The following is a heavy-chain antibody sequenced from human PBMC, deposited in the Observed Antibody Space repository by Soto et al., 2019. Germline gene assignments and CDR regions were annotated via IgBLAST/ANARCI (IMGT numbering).Heavy chain of an antibody. CDR3: ARAAGAPLHPVAANYDILTGYQRSYAFDI. CDR1: GGSISSYY. D-gene: IGHD3-9*01. J-gene: IGHJ3*02. CDR2: IYTSEST. V-gene: IGHV4-4*07. Sequence: SETLSLTCTVSGGSISSYYWSWIRQPAGKGLEGIGRIYTSESTNYNPSLKSRVTMSVDTSKNQFSLKLSSVTAADTAVYYCARAAGAPLHPVAANYDILTGYQRSYAFDIWGQGTMVTVSS.